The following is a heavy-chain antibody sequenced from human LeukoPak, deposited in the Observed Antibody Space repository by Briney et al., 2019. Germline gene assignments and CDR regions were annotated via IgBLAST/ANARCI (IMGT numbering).Heavy chain of an antibody. D-gene: IGHD6-19*01. CDR3: VRVMPVAGSNA. V-gene: IGHV3-74*01. CDR1: GFALSNYW. J-gene: IGHJ4*02. Sequence: GGSLRLSCAASGFALSNYWMHWVRQAPGKGLAWVSRIGSDGGITNYADSVKGRFTISRDNAKNTLYLYMDSLRAEDTAVYYSVRVMPVAGSNAWGQGTLVTVSS. CDR2: IGSDGGIT.